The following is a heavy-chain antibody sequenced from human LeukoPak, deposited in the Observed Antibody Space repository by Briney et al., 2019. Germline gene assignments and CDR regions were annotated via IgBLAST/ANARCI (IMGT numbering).Heavy chain of an antibody. CDR3: ARSSPHCSSTSCYNDAFDI. V-gene: IGHV3-21*01. D-gene: IGHD2-2*02. Sequence: PGGSLRLSCAASGFTFSSYSMNWVRQAPGKGLEWVSSISSSSSYIYYADLVKGRFTISRDNAKNSLYLQMNSLRAEDTAVYYCARSSPHCSSTSCYNDAFDIWGHGTMVTVSS. CDR1: GFTFSSYS. CDR2: ISSSSSYI. J-gene: IGHJ3*02.